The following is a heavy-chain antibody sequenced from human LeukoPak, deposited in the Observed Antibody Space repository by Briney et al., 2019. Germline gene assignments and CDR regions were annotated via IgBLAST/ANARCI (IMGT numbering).Heavy chain of an antibody. CDR1: GFTFSSYS. CDR3: ARGPGADRYYYDSTGYLYYFDC. V-gene: IGHV3-48*02. D-gene: IGHD3-22*01. Sequence: GGSLRLSCAASGFTFSSYSMNWDRQAPGKGLEWVSYISSSSTIYYADSVKGRFTISRDNAKNSLYLQMNSLRDEDTAVYYCARGPGADRYYYDSTGYLYYFDCWGQGTLVTVSS. CDR2: ISSSSTI. J-gene: IGHJ4*02.